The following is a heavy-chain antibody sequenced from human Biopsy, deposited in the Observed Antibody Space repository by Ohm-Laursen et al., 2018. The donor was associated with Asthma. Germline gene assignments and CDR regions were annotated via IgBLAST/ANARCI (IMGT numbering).Heavy chain of an antibody. D-gene: IGHD3-10*01. Sequence: GASVKVSCKTSGYTFNSTGITWVRQAPGQGLEWMGWISVYNGNTKVAQKLQDRVTMITDTSTSTAYMELRSLRFVDMAVYFCARAVDYSHYYGIDVWGQGTTVTVS. CDR1: GYTFNSTG. V-gene: IGHV1-18*03. CDR3: ARAVDYSHYYGIDV. CDR2: ISVYNGNT. J-gene: IGHJ6*02.